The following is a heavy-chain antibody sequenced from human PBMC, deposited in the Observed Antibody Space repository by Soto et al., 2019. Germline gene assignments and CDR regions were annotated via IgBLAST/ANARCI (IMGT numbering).Heavy chain of an antibody. J-gene: IGHJ5*02. V-gene: IGHV4-4*07. Sequence: SETLCLTCTVSGDSISSYFWSWIRQPAGKGLEWIARVYTSGSTTYNPSLKRRVTMSVDTAKSQFSLKLTSVSAADPAVYYCAREKAVASTGWPDPWGQGTLVTV. CDR3: AREKAVASTGWPDP. D-gene: IGHD6-19*01. CDR1: GDSISSYF. CDR2: VYTSGST.